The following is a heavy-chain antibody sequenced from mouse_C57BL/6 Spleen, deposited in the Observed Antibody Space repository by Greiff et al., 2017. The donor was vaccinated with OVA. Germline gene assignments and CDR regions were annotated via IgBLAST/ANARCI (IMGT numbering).Heavy chain of an antibody. CDR1: GFTFSDYG. CDR2: ISSGSSTI. Sequence: EVKVVESGGGLVKPGGSLKLSCAASGFTFSDYGMHWVRQAPEKGLEWVAYISSGSSTIYYADTVKGRFTISRDNAKNTLFLQMTSLRSEDTAMYYCARPYYDYDPYYAMDYWGQGTSVTVSS. D-gene: IGHD2-4*01. CDR3: ARPYYDYDPYYAMDY. V-gene: IGHV5-17*01. J-gene: IGHJ4*01.